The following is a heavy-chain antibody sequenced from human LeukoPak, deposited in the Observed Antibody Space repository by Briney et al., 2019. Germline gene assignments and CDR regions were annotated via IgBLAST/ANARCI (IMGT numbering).Heavy chain of an antibody. V-gene: IGHV3-48*02. D-gene: IGHD6-19*01. CDR3: ARDVEQWLVRVYYFDY. CDR2: ISSGSTTI. Sequence: PGGSLRLSCAASGFTFKNYWISWVRQAPGKGLEWISYISSGSTTIYYADSVKGRFTISRDNAKNSLYLQMNSLRDEDTAVYYCARDVEQWLVRVYYFDYWGQGTLVTVSS. CDR1: GFTFKNYW. J-gene: IGHJ4*02.